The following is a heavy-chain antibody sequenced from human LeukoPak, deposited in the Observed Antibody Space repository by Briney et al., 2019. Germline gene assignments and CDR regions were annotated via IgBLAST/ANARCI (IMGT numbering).Heavy chain of an antibody. Sequence: ASVKVSCKASGYTFTSYGISWVRQAPGQGLEWMGWISAYNGNTNYAQKLQGRVTMTTDTSTSTAYMELRSLRSDDTAVYYCARDPRTTVVTYFDYWGQGTLVTVSS. V-gene: IGHV1-18*01. CDR1: GYTFTSYG. CDR3: ARDPRTTVVTYFDY. J-gene: IGHJ4*02. CDR2: ISAYNGNT. D-gene: IGHD4-23*01.